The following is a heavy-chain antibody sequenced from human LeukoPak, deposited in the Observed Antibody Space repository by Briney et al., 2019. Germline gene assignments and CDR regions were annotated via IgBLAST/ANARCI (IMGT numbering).Heavy chain of an antibody. J-gene: IGHJ4*02. CDR1: GGSFSGYY. CDR3: ARGQVYYFDY. Sequence: KPSETLSLTCAVYGGSFSGYYWSWIRQPPGKGLEWIGEINHSGSTNYNPSLKSRVTISVDTSKNQFSLKLSSVTAADTAVYYCARGQVYYFDYWGQGTLVTVSS. D-gene: IGHD1-14*01. V-gene: IGHV4-34*01. CDR2: INHSGST.